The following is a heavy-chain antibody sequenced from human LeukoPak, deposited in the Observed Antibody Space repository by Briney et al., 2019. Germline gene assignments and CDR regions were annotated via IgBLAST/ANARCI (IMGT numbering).Heavy chain of an antibody. CDR3: ARVPYSSSWPGFDP. Sequence: PSGTLSLTCAVSGGSISSSNWWSWVRRPPGKGLEWIGEIYHSGSTNYNPSLKSRVTISVDKSKNQFSLKLSSVTAADTAVYYCARVPYSSSWPGFDPWGQGTLVTVSS. V-gene: IGHV4-4*02. J-gene: IGHJ5*02. D-gene: IGHD6-13*01. CDR2: IYHSGST. CDR1: GGSISSSNW.